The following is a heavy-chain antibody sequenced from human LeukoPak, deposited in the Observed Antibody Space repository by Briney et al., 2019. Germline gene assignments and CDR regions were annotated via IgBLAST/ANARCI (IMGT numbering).Heavy chain of an antibody. D-gene: IGHD1-20*01. CDR1: GFTFSSNY. J-gene: IGHJ6*02. V-gene: IGHV3-53*04. Sequence: GGSLRLSCAASGFTFSSNYMSWVRQAPGKGLEWVSVIYSGGSTYYADSVKGRFTISRHNSKNTLYLQMNSLRAEDTAVYYCARADNNRYYYYYGMDVWGQGTTVTVPS. CDR2: IYSGGST. CDR3: ARADNNRYYYYYGMDV.